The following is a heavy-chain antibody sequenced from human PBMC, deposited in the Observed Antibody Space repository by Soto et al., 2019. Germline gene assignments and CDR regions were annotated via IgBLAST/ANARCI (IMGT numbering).Heavy chain of an antibody. V-gene: IGHV3-30*18. Sequence: GGSLRLSCAASGFTFSSYGMHWVRQAPGKGLEWVAVISYDGSNKYYADSVKGRFTISRDNSKNTLYLQMNSLRAEDTAVYYCAKDLVTTGANWFDPWGRGTLVTVSS. CDR2: ISYDGSNK. J-gene: IGHJ5*02. CDR1: GFTFSSYG. D-gene: IGHD4-17*01. CDR3: AKDLVTTGANWFDP.